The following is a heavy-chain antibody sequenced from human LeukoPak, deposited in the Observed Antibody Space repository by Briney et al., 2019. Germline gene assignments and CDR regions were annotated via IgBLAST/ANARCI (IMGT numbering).Heavy chain of an antibody. CDR3: ARDFNVGVCCGGVDY. CDR2: INPNSGGA. J-gene: IGHJ4*02. D-gene: IGHD2-8*01. Sequence: ASVTVSCKASGYPFTGYYVHWVRQAPGQGLEWMGWINPNSGGAKYAQKFQGRITMTRDTSISTAYMELSRLRSDDTTVYYCARDFNVGVCCGGVDYWGQGTLVTVSS. CDR1: GYPFTGYY. V-gene: IGHV1-2*02.